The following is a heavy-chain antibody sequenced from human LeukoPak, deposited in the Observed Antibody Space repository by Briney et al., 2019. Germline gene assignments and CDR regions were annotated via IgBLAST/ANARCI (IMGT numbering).Heavy chain of an antibody. CDR1: GGSISGHY. CDR2: IYYSGST. Sequence: SETLSLTCTVSGGSISGHYWSWIRQPPGKGLEWIGYIYYSGSTNYNPSLKSRVTISVDTSKNQFSLKLTSVTAADTAVYYCARAYYHGSGSYGLDYWGQGTLVTVSS. J-gene: IGHJ4*02. CDR3: ARAYYHGSGSYGLDY. D-gene: IGHD3-10*01. V-gene: IGHV4-59*11.